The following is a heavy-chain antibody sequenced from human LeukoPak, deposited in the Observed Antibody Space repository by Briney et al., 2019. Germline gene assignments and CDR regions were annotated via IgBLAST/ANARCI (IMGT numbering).Heavy chain of an antibody. J-gene: IGHJ4*02. CDR1: GFTFSSHS. V-gene: IGHV3-53*01. Sequence: GGSLRLSCAATGFTFSSHSMNWVRQTPGKGLEWVSVIYSGGTTYYADSVKGRFTISRDHSKNTLCLQMNSLRAEDTAVYYCARDDKEYYFDYWGQGTLVTVSS. CDR2: IYSGGTT. D-gene: IGHD6-6*01. CDR3: ARDDKEYYFDY.